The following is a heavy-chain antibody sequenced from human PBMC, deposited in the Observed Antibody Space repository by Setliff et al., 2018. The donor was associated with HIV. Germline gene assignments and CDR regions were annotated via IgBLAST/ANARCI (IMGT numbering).Heavy chain of an antibody. J-gene: IGHJ6*03. D-gene: IGHD2-15*01. CDR3: ARVYCSGGSCYSYYYYYYMDV. CDR1: GFSFSSYG. Sequence: PGGSLRLSCAASGFSFSSYGMNWVRQAPGKGLEWVSYISSTSSNIYYVDSVEGRFTISRDNADNSLYLQMNSLRAEDTAVYYCARVYCSGGSCYSYYYYYYMDVWGKGTTVTVSS. CDR2: ISSTSSNI. V-gene: IGHV3-48*01.